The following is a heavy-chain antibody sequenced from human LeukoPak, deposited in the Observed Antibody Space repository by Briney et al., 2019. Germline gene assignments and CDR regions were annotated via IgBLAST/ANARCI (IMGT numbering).Heavy chain of an antibody. Sequence: GGSLRLSCAASGFTFSSYVMHWVRQAPGKGLEWVAIISYDGSNEYYADSVKGRFTISRDNSKNTLYLQMNSLRAADTAVYYCARALYDSSGYYFDYWGQGTLVTVSS. J-gene: IGHJ4*02. D-gene: IGHD3-22*01. CDR2: ISYDGSNE. CDR3: ARALYDSSGYYFDY. CDR1: GFTFSSYV. V-gene: IGHV3-30*04.